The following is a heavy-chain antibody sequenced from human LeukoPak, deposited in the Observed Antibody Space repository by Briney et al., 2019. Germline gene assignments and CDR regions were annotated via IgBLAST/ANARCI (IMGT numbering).Heavy chain of an antibody. CDR3: ARDGGGSYHFDY. CDR1: GGSISSYY. CDR2: IYYSGST. Sequence: SETLSLTCTVSGGSISSYYWSWIRQPPGKGLEWIGYIYYSGSTNYNPSLKSRVTISVDTSKNQFSLKLSSVTAADTAVYYCARDGGGSYHFDYRGQGTLVTVSS. V-gene: IGHV4-59*01. D-gene: IGHD1-26*01. J-gene: IGHJ4*02.